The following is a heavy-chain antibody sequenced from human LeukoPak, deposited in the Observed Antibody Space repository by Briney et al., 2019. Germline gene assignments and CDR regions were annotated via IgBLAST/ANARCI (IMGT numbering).Heavy chain of an antibody. D-gene: IGHD2-2*01. V-gene: IGHV1-69*05. CDR3: ARGSAHQLPYFDY. J-gene: IGHJ4*02. CDR1: GGTFSSYA. Sequence: GSSVKVSCKASGGTFSSYAISWVRQAPGQGLEWMGRIIPIFGTANYAQKFQGRVTITTDESTSTAYMKLSSLRSEDTAVYYCARGSAHQLPYFDYWGQGTLVTVSS. CDR2: IIPIFGTA.